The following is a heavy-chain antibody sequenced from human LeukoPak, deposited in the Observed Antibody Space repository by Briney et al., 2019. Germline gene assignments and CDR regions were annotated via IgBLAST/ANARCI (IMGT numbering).Heavy chain of an antibody. D-gene: IGHD2-15*01. CDR3: ARRGVRIADWFDP. J-gene: IGHJ5*02. V-gene: IGHV5-51*01. CDR2: IYPGDSDT. CDR1: GYSFTSYW. Sequence: GESLKISCKGSGYSFTSYWIGWVRQMPGKGLECMGIIYPGDSDTRYSPSFQGQVTISADKSISTAYLQWSSLKASDTAMYYCARRGVRIADWFDPWGQGTLVTVSS.